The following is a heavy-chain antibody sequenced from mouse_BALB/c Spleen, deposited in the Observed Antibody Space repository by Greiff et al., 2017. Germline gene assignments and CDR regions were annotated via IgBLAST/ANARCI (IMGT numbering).Heavy chain of an antibody. J-gene: IGHJ2*01. CDR1: GYTFTSYW. V-gene: IGHV1S127*01. CDR2: IDPSDSYT. D-gene: IGHD2-13*01. CDR3: TRYGDYPDYFDY. Sequence: QVQLQQPGAELVKPGASVKMSCKASGYTFTSYWMHWVKQRPGQGLEWIGVIDPSDSYTSYNQKFKGKATLTVDTSSSTAYMQLSSLTSEDSAVYYCTRYGDYPDYFDYWGQGTTLTVSS.